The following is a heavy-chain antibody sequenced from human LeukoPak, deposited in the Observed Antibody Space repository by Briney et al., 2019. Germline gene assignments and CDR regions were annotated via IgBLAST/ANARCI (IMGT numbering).Heavy chain of an antibody. CDR2: IYYSGST. CDR1: GGSISSGGYY. Sequence: PSQTLSLTCTVSGGSISSGGYYWSWIRQHPGKGLEWIGYIYYSGSTYYNPSVKSRVTIRVDNPKNQFSLQLISVTAADTAVYYCATKGQDYDFWSGFNYYYYYYMDFWGKGTTVTVSS. D-gene: IGHD3-3*01. CDR3: ATKGQDYDFWSGFNYYYYYYMDF. J-gene: IGHJ6*03. V-gene: IGHV4-31*03.